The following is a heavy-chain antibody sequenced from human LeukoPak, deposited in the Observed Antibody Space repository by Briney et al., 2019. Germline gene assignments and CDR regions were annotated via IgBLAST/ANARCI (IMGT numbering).Heavy chain of an antibody. Sequence: GRSLRLSCAASGFPFDDYAMHWVPRAPGKGLEGVPGFSWYSGSIGYADSGKGRFTLSRDNAKNSLYLQKNSLRAEDTGLYYRAKDSSYEWNSNWFDPWGQGTLVTVSS. CDR1: GFPFDDYA. J-gene: IGHJ5*02. D-gene: IGHD3-16*01. CDR3: AKDSSYEWNSNWFDP. CDR2: FSWYSGSI. V-gene: IGHV3-9*01.